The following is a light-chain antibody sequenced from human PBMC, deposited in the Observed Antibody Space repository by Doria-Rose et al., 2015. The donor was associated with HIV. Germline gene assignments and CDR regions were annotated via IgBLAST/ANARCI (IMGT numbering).Light chain of an antibody. CDR3: HQYGTSWT. CDR2: DGS. Sequence: TQSPGTLSLSPGERANLSCRASQRFSSTYLAWYQQKPGQAPSILIYDGSTRATGISDRLSASRSGTDFTLTINRLEPEDFALYYCHQYGTSWTFGQGTKVEI. J-gene: IGKJ1*01. CDR1: QRFSSTY. V-gene: IGKV3-20*01.